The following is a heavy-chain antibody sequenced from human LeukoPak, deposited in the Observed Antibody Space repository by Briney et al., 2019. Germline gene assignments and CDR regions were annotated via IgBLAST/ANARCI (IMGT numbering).Heavy chain of an antibody. CDR1: GYTFTSYA. D-gene: IGHD6-13*01. V-gene: IGHV7-4-1*02. CDR2: INTNTGNP. CDR3: ARDWPSSSSWEGVNWFDP. J-gene: IGHJ5*02. Sequence: WASVNVSCKASGYTFTSYAMNWVRQAPGQGLEWMGWINTNTGNPTYAQGFTGRFVFSLDTSVSTAYLQISSLKAEDTAVYYCARDWPSSSSWEGVNWFDPWGQGTLVTVSS.